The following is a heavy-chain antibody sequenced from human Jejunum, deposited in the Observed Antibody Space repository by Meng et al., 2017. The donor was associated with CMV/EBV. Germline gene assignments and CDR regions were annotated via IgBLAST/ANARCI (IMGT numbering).Heavy chain of an antibody. D-gene: IGHD2-8*02. J-gene: IGHJ4*02. Sequence: WAVSGHSISIQYYWSWVRQPPGKGLEWIGEISHSGTTKYTPSLKSRVTISMDRTNNHFSLRVTSVTAADTGVYFCARSSGYWSLDYWGQGTLVTVSS. V-gene: IGHV4-4*01. CDR1: GHSISIQYY. CDR3: ARSSGYWSLDY. CDR2: ISHSGTT.